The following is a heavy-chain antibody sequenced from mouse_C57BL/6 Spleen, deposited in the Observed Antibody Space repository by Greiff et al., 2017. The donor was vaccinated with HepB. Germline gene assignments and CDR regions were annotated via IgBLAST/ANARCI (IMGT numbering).Heavy chain of an antibody. V-gene: IGHV6-3*01. J-gene: IGHJ4*01. Sequence: EVKLMESGGGLVQPGGSMKLSCVASGFTFSNYWMNWVRQSPEKGLEWVAQIRLKSDNYATHYAESVKGRFTISRDDSKSSVYLKMNNLRAEDTGIYYCTGGTTVVDYYAMDYWGQGTSVTVSS. CDR1: GFTFSNYW. CDR2: IRLKSDNYAT. D-gene: IGHD1-1*01. CDR3: TGGTTVVDYYAMDY.